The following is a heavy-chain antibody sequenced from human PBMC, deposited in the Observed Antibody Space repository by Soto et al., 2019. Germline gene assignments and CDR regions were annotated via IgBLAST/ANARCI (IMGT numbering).Heavy chain of an antibody. CDR3: AKASSSWGGMDV. CDR1: GFTFSSYA. Sequence: GGSLRLSCAASGFTFSSYAMSWVRQAPGKWLEWVSAISGSGGSTYYADSVKGRFTISRDNSKNTLYLQMNSLRAEDTAVYYCAKASSSWGGMDVWGQGXTVTVYS. J-gene: IGHJ6*02. D-gene: IGHD6-13*01. CDR2: ISGSGGST. V-gene: IGHV3-23*01.